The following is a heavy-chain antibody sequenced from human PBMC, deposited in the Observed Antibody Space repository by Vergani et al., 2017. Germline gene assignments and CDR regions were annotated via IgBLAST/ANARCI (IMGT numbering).Heavy chain of an antibody. CDR2: IYYSGST. CDR3: ARRTKIEGIRY. J-gene: IGHJ4*02. CDR1: GGSISSSSYY. Sequence: QLQLQESGPGLVKPSETLSLTCTVSGGSISSSSYYWGWIRQPPGKGLEWIGSIYYSGSTYYNPSLKSRVTISVDTSKNQFSLKLSSVTAADTAVYYCARRTKIEGIRYWGQGTLVTVSS. V-gene: IGHV4-39*01.